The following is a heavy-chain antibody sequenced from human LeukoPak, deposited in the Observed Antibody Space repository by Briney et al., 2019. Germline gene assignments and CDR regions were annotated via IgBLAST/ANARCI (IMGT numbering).Heavy chain of an antibody. CDR1: GFTFSAYG. CDR3: ARERRRDGYNYKDY. J-gene: IGHJ4*02. D-gene: IGHD5-24*01. Sequence: GGSLRLSCAVSGFTFSAYGMHWVRQAPGKGLEWVAVISSDGSYQAYADSVKGRFTVFRDSSKNTLYLQLNSLRPGDTGLYYCARERRRDGYNYKDYWGQGTQVSVSS. CDR2: ISSDGSYQ. V-gene: IGHV3-30*04.